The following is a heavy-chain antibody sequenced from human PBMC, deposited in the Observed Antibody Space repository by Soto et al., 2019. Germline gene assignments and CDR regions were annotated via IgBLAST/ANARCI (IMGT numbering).Heavy chain of an antibody. CDR3: ARDYITHPNYHFNY. V-gene: IGHV4-61*08. CDR1: GVSVRSRGFY. D-gene: IGHD1-20*01. CDR2: IAYSVTT. J-gene: IGHJ4*02. Sequence: QVHLQESGPGLVKPSETLSLLCTVSGVSVRSRGFYWSWIRQSPERGLEWIGYIAYSVTTNYNLSLKTRVTISVDTSNNQFSLRLNSVTAADPAVYFCARDYITHPNYHFNYWGQGTRVTVSS.